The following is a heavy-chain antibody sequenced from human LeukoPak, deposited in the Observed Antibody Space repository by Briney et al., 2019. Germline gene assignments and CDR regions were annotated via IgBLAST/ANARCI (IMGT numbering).Heavy chain of an antibody. CDR1: GFTFSSYS. J-gene: IGHJ4*02. V-gene: IGHV3-21*01. CDR2: ISSSSSYI. Sequence: GGSLRLSCAASGFTFSSYSMNWVRQAPGKGLEWVSSISSSSSYIYYADSVKGRFTISRGNAKNSLYLQMNSLRAEDTAVYYCARTVWFGELLPSDYWGQGTLVTVSS. D-gene: IGHD3-10*01. CDR3: ARTVWFGELLPSDY.